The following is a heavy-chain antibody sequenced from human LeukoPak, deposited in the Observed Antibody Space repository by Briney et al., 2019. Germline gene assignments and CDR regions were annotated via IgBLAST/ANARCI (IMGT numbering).Heavy chain of an antibody. J-gene: IGHJ4*02. Sequence: ASVKVSCKASGYTFTSYGISWVRQAPGQGLEWMGWISAYNGNTNYAQKLQGRVTMTTDTSTSTAYMELRSLRSDGTAVYYCAREEDIVATMNGLDYWGQGTLVTVSS. CDR3: AREEDIVATMNGLDY. CDR2: ISAYNGNT. CDR1: GYTFTSYG. V-gene: IGHV1-18*01. D-gene: IGHD5-12*01.